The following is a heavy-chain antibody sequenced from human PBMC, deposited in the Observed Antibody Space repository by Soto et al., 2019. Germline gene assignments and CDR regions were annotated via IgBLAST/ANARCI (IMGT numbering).Heavy chain of an antibody. J-gene: IGHJ4*02. CDR1: GFTFSAAA. Sequence: TGGSLRLSCVGSGFTFSAAAIHWVRQAPGQGLEWIGRIRSKTNNYVTAYSASVEGRFTLSRDDSRNTTYLEMQSLRVEDTAVYFCTASPYWGQGTLVPAPQ. V-gene: IGHV3-73*01. CDR2: IRSKTNNYVT. CDR3: TASPY.